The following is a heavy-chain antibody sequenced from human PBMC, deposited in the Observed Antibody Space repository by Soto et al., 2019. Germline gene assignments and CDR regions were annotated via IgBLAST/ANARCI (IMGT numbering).Heavy chain of an antibody. V-gene: IGHV4-34*01. CDR1: GGSFSGYY. CDR3: ARGLWSRMVAATLDWFDP. Sequence: SETLSLTCAVYGGSFSGYYWSWIRQPPGKGLEWIGEINHSGSTNYNPSLKSRVTISVDTSKNQFSLKLSSVTAADTAVYYCARGLWSRMVAATLDWFDPWGQGTLVTVSS. CDR2: INHSGST. D-gene: IGHD2-15*01. J-gene: IGHJ5*02.